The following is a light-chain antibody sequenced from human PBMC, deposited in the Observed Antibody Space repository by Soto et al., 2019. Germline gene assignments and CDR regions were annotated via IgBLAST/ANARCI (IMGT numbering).Light chain of an antibody. Sequence: EFLLTQSLAIRSLSPGEGAPLSCRASQSVGNFLTWYQQKPGQAPRLLIYDASTRATGIPARFSGSGSGTDFTLTISRLEPEDFAVYYCQQYGNSPITFGQGTRLEIK. CDR3: QQYGNSPIT. J-gene: IGKJ5*01. CDR1: QSVGNF. V-gene: IGKV3-20*01. CDR2: DAS.